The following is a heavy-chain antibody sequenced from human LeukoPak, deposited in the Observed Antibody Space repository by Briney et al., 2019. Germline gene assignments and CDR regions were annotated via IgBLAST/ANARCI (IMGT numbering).Heavy chain of an antibody. J-gene: IGHJ2*01. CDR3: AKLDYGDYGYFDL. D-gene: IGHD4-17*01. CDR2: ISGWGGST. V-gene: IGHV3-23*01. CDR1: GFTFSSYA. Sequence: GGSLRLSCAASGFTFSSYAMSWVRQAPGKGLEWVSAISGWGGSTYYADSVKGRCTISRDNSKNTLYLQMNSLRAEDTAVYYCAKLDYGDYGYFDLWGRGTLVTVSS.